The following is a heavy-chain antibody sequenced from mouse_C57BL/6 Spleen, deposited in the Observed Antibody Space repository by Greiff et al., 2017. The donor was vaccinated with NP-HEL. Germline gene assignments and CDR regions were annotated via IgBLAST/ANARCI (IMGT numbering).Heavy chain of an antibody. D-gene: IGHD1-1*01. CDR1: GYAFSSSW. Sequence: QVQLQQSGPELVKPGASVKISCKASGYAFSSSWMNWVKQRPGKGLEWIGRIYPGDGDTNYNGKFKGKATLTADKSSSTAYMQLSSLTSEDSAVYFCAINGYYFDYWGQGTTLTVSS. J-gene: IGHJ2*01. CDR3: AINGYYFDY. V-gene: IGHV1-82*01. CDR2: IYPGDGDT.